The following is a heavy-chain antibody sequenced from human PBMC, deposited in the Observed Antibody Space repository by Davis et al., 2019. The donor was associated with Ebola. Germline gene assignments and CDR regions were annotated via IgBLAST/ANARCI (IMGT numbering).Heavy chain of an antibody. V-gene: IGHV4-61*09. J-gene: IGHJ4*02. Sequence: PSETLSLTCTVSGGSISSGSYYWSWIRQPAGKGLEWIGHIYTSGSTNYNPSLKSRVTISVDTSKNQFSLKLSSVTAADTAVYYCARGDDYGENDYWGQGTLVTVSS. CDR2: IYTSGST. CDR3: ARGDDYGENDY. CDR1: GGSISSGSYY. D-gene: IGHD4-17*01.